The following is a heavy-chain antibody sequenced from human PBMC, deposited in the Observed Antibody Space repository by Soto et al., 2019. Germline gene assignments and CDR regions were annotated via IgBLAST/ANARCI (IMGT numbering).Heavy chain of an antibody. Sequence: GGSLRLSCAASGFTLSSYAMHWVRQAPGKGLEWVAVISYDGSNKYYADSVKGRFTISRDNSKNTLYLQMNSLRAEDTAVYYCAISFPVVVSHALDYWGQGTLVTVSS. CDR2: ISYDGSNK. CDR1: GFTLSSYA. J-gene: IGHJ4*02. D-gene: IGHD3-22*01. V-gene: IGHV3-30-3*01. CDR3: AISFPVVVSHALDY.